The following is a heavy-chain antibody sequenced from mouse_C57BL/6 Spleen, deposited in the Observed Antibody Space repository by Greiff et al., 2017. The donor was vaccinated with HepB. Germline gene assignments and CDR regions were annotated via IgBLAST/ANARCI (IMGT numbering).Heavy chain of an antibody. J-gene: IGHJ4*01. CDR3: ARLNDYDYSAMDY. CDR2: IYPRDGRT. Sequence: QVQLQQSGPELVKPGASVKLSCKASGYTFTSYDINWVIQRPGQGLERIGWIYPRDGRTKYNEKFKGKATLTVDTSSSTAYMELHSLTYEDSAVFFCARLNDYDYSAMDYWGKRTSVTVSS. CDR1: GYTFTSYD. V-gene: IGHV1-85*01. D-gene: IGHD2-4*01.